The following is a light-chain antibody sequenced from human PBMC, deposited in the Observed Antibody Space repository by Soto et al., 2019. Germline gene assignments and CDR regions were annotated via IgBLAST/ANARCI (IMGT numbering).Light chain of an antibody. CDR2: DAS. CDR1: QDISNY. V-gene: IGKV1-33*01. J-gene: IGKJ3*01. CDR3: HQYDNLPFT. Sequence: DIQMTQSPSSLSASLRDRVTITCQASQDISNYLNWYQQKPGKAPNLLICDASNLEPGVPSRFSGSGSGTDFPYTISNLKPEDIATYYCHQYDNLPFTFGPGTKVDSK.